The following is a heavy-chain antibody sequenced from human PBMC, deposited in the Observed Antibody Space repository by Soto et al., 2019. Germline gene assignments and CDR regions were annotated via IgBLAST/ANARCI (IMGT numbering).Heavy chain of an antibody. Sequence: PGGSLRLSCVASGFTFRAYRMNWVRQAPGKGLEWVSSISKSSSSIHYAESLKGRFTISRDNARNSVYLQMNSLRAEDTAVYFCARDPDSGPLDDWGQGTLVTVSS. V-gene: IGHV3-21*01. CDR1: GFTFRAYR. J-gene: IGHJ4*02. CDR3: ARDPDSGPLDD. CDR2: ISKSSSSI. D-gene: IGHD2-21*02.